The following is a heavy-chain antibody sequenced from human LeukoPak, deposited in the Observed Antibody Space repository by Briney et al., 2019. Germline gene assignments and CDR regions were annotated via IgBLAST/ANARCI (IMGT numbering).Heavy chain of an antibody. V-gene: IGHV4-59*01. Sequence: PSETLSLTCTVSGGSISSYYWSWIRQPPGKGLEWIGYIYYSGSTNYNPSLRSRVTISVDTSKNQFSLKLSSVTAADTAVYYCAREGHYYDSSGYVHWGQGTLVTVSS. CDR1: GGSISSYY. CDR2: IYYSGST. J-gene: IGHJ4*02. D-gene: IGHD3-22*01. CDR3: AREGHYYDSSGYVH.